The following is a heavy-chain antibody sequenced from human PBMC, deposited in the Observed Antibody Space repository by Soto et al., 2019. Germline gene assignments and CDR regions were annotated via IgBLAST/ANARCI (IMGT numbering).Heavy chain of an antibody. V-gene: IGHV4-59*08. CDR1: GGSISDYY. CDR2: VYYSGST. CDR3: ARQAID. Sequence: QVQLQESGPGLVKPSETLSLTCTVSGGSISDYYWSWFRQAPGKGLDWIGYVYYSGSTNYNPSLRSXXTMAVATAKNQFSLKLSSVTAADPAVYYCARQAIDWGQGTLVTVSS. J-gene: IGHJ4*02.